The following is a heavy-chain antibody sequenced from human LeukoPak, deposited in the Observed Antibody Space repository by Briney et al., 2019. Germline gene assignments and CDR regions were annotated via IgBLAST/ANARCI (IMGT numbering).Heavy chain of an antibody. Sequence: GASVKVSCKASGYTFTSYDINWVRQATGQGLEWMGWMNPNSGSTGYAQKFQGRVTMTRNTSISTAYMELSSLRSEDTAVYYCARGHRITMIVVVINGGAFDIWGQGTMVTVSS. CDR2: MNPNSGST. V-gene: IGHV1-8*01. J-gene: IGHJ3*02. CDR1: GYTFTSYD. D-gene: IGHD3-22*01. CDR3: ARGHRITMIVVVINGGAFDI.